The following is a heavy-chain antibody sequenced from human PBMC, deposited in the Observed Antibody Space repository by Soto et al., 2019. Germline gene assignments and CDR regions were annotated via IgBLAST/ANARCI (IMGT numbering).Heavy chain of an antibody. J-gene: IGHJ6*02. V-gene: IGHV4-39*01. CDR3: ACIFFCVYSYGFYQYLLYV. D-gene: IGHD5-18*01. CDR2: IFYSGST. CDR1: GGSISSSSYY. Sequence: PSETLSLTCTVSGGSISSSSYYWGWIRQPPGKGLEWIGSIFYSGSTYYNPSLKSRVTISVDTSKNQFSLKLTSVTAADTAVYYCACIFFCVYSYGFYQYLLYVRGQGSS.